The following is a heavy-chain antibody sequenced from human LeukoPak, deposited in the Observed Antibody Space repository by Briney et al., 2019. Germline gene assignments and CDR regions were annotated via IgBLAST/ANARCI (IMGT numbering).Heavy chain of an antibody. J-gene: IGHJ6*03. Sequence: PGGSLRLSCAASGFTFSSYGMTWVRQAPGKGLEWVSAISGSGGSTYYADSVKGRFTISRDNSKNTLYLQMNSLRAEDTAVCYCARDGHGIAAAGRIRGDYYYYYMDVWGKGTTVTVSS. CDR2: ISGSGGST. CDR1: GFTFSSYG. CDR3: ARDGHGIAAAGRIRGDYYYYYMDV. V-gene: IGHV3-23*01. D-gene: IGHD6-13*01.